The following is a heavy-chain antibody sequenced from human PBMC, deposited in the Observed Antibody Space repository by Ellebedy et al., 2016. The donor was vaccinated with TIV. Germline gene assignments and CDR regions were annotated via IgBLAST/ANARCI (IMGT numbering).Heavy chain of an antibody. CDR1: KHSFTSYW. CDR2: IYPADSDT. CDR3: ARRERWSQSIPFDY. D-gene: IGHD5-24*01. V-gene: IGHV5-51*01. Sequence: GESLKISCKGSKHSFTSYWIVWVRQMPGKGLEWMGIIYPADSDTQYSSSFQGQVTISADKSINTAFLQWSSLKASDTAMYYCARRERWSQSIPFDYWGQGTLVTVSS. J-gene: IGHJ4*02.